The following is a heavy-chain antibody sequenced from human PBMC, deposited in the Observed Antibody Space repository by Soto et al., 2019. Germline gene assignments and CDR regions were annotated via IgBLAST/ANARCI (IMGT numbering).Heavy chain of an antibody. Sequence: QVQLQESGPGLVKPSQTLSLTCTVSGGSISSGDYYWSWIRQPPGKGLEWIGYIYYSGSTYYNPYLKRRVTISGDTSKNQVSLKLSSVTAADTAVYYCASNSYGYTFYDYLGQGTLVTVSS. V-gene: IGHV4-30-4*01. CDR1: GGSISSGDYY. CDR2: IYYSGST. D-gene: IGHD5-18*01. CDR3: ASNSYGYTFYDY. J-gene: IGHJ4*02.